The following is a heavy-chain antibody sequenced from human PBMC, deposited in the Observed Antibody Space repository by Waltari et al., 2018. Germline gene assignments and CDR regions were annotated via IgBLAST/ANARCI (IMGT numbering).Heavy chain of an antibody. CDR2: IIPIFGTA. Sequence: QVQLVQSGAEVKKPGSSVKVSCKASGGTFSSYAISVGRQAPGQGLEWMGGIIPIFGTANYAQKFQGRVTITADESTSIDYMELSSLRSEDTAVYYCAREAAAGPFDYWGQGTLVTVSS. V-gene: IGHV1-69*01. CDR1: GGTFSSYA. J-gene: IGHJ4*02. D-gene: IGHD6-13*01. CDR3: AREAAAGPFDY.